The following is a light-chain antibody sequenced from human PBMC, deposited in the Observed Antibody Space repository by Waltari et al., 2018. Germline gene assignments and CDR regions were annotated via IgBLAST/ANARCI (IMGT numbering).Light chain of an antibody. CDR1: SSDVGSYNY. Sequence: QSALTQPRSVSGSPGQSVTVSCTGTSSDVGSYNYVSWYQQSPGKAPKLLIYGVNNRPSGVPARFSGSKSWNTVSLIISGLRAEDEADYYCSSYRGGITWVFGGGTKLTVL. J-gene: IGLJ3*02. V-gene: IGLV2-11*01. CDR3: SSYRGGITWV. CDR2: GVN.